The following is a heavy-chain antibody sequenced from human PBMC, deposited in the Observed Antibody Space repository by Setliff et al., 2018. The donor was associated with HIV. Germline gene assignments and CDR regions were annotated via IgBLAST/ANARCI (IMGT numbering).Heavy chain of an antibody. CDR3: VRQHGDYAFGS. V-gene: IGHV4-34*01. Sequence: SETLSLTCTVSGGSISSSYWNWVRQPPGKGLEWIGEINYSGDTTYNPSLKSRVNMFIDTSKKQFSLKVASVTAADTAVYYCVRQHGDYAFGSWGQGTLVTVS. D-gene: IGHD4-17*01. CDR1: GGSISSSY. J-gene: IGHJ5*01. CDR2: INYSGDT.